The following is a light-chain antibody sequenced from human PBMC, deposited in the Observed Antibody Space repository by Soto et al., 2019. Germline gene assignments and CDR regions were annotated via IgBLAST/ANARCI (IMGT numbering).Light chain of an antibody. CDR1: QSISRR. CDR2: KAY. J-gene: IGKJ1*01. Sequence: TRFRATXCVLARHRVPIPCRASQSISRRLAWYKQKTGKXPXXXIYKAYSLESGVTSRFSGSGYGTELTLTRRRLQPDDSATYYCQQYNSYWTVGEGTKVDI. V-gene: IGKV1-5*03. CDR3: QQYNSYWT.